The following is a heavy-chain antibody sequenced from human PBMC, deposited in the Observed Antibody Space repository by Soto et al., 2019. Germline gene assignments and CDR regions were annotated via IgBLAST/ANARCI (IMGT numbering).Heavy chain of an antibody. CDR2: ISGSGGST. CDR1: GFTFSSYA. D-gene: IGHD2-15*01. CDR3: AKDRGCSGGSCYLATISYYYGMDG. V-gene: IGHV3-23*01. Sequence: GGSLRLSCAASGFTFSSYAMSWVRQAPGKGLEWVSAISGSGGSTYYADSVKGRFTISRDNSKNTLYLQMNSLRAEDTAVYYCAKDRGCSGGSCYLATISYYYGMDGWGQGTTVTVSS. J-gene: IGHJ6*02.